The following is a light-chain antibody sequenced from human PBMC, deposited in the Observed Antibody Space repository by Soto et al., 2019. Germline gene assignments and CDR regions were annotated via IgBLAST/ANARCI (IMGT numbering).Light chain of an antibody. Sequence: QSVLTQPPSASGSPGQAVTISCTGTSSDVGGYNYVSWYQQHPGKAPKLMIYEVIKRPSGVPDRFSGSKSCNTASLTVSGLQAEDEADYYCSSFAGSTNFAVFGTGTKVTVL. CDR3: SSFAGSTNFAV. V-gene: IGLV2-8*01. CDR1: SSDVGGYNY. CDR2: EVI. J-gene: IGLJ1*01.